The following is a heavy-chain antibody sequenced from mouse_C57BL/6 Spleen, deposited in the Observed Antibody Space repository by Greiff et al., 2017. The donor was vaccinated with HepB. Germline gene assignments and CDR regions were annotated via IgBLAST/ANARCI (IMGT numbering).Heavy chain of an antibody. CDR1: GYSITSGYY. CDR2: IRYDGSN. V-gene: IGHV3-6*01. Sequence: EVQLQESGPGLVKPSQSLSLSCSVTGYSITSGYYWNWIRQFPGNKLEWMRYIRYDGSNNYNPSLKNRITITRDTSKNQFFLKLNSVTTEDTATYYCARDLDSSGYMDYWGQGTTLTVSS. CDR3: ARDLDSSGYMDY. J-gene: IGHJ2*01. D-gene: IGHD3-2*02.